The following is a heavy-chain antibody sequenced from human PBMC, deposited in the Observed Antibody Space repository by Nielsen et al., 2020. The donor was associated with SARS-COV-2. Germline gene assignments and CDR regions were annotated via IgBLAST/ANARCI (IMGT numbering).Heavy chain of an antibody. V-gene: IGHV3-21*01. J-gene: IGHJ6*02. Sequence: WLRQPPGKGLEWVSSISSSSSYIYYADSVKGRFTISRDNAKNSLYLQMNSLRAEDTAVYYCARDGRGYYYGSGSYRGMDVWGQGTTVTVSS. CDR2: ISSSSSYI. D-gene: IGHD3-10*01. CDR3: ARDGRGYYYGSGSYRGMDV.